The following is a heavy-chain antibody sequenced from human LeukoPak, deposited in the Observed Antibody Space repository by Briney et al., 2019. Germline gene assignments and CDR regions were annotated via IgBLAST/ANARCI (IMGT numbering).Heavy chain of an antibody. D-gene: IGHD5-12*01. CDR2: VYHSERP. V-gene: IGHV4-38-2*01. J-gene: IGHJ4*02. CDR3: GRLDSSYDRDI. Sequence: SETLSLTCDVLGFSLTSGYYWGWIRQPPGKGLEWIGHVYHSERPYYNPSLKSRVTISIDRSKDHLYLRLNSVTAADTAVYYCGRLDSSYDRDIWGQGTLVTVS. CDR1: GFSLTSGYY.